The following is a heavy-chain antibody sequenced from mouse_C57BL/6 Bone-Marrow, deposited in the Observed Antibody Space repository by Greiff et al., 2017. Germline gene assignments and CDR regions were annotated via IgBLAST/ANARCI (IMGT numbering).Heavy chain of an antibody. V-gene: IGHV3-6*01. J-gene: IGHJ3*01. Sequence: EVKLMESGPGLVKPSQSLSLTCSVTGYSITSGYYWNWIRQFPGNKLEWMGYISYDGSNNYNPSLKNRISITRDTSKNQFFLKLNSVTTEDTATYYCASDPDYGEGFAYWGQGTLVTVSA. CDR3: ASDPDYGEGFAY. CDR2: ISYDGSN. D-gene: IGHD1-2*01. CDR1: GYSITSGYY.